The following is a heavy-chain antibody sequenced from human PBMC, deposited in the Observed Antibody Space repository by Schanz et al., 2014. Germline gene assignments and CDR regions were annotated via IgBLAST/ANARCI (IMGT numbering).Heavy chain of an antibody. J-gene: IGHJ5*02. CDR2: ISRSSSTI. Sequence: EVQLVESGGGLVQPGGSLRLSCAASAFIFRSYSMHWVRQAPGKGLEWVSYISRSSSTIYYADSVRGRFTISRDNAKNSLYLQMNSLRAEDTAVYYCARGSSASLSRVWFDLWGQGTLVTVSS. CDR3: ARGSSASLSRVWFDL. D-gene: IGHD6-6*01. CDR1: AFIFRSYS. V-gene: IGHV3-48*01.